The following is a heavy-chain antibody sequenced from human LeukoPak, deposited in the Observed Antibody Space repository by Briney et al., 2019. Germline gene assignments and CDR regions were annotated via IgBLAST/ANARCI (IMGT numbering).Heavy chain of an antibody. Sequence: GGSLRLSCAASGFNFGSYSMTWVRQAPGKGLEWVSVLYAGGSTYYADSVKGRFTISRDNSKNTLYLQINSLRAEDTAVYYCASTQRGDYFDYWGQGTLVTVSS. CDR2: LYAGGST. CDR1: GFNFGSYS. D-gene: IGHD2-15*01. V-gene: IGHV3-66*01. CDR3: ASTQRGDYFDY. J-gene: IGHJ4*02.